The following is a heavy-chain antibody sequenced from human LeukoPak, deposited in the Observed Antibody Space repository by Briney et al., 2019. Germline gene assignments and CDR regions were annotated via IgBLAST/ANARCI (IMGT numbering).Heavy chain of an antibody. J-gene: IGHJ4*02. D-gene: IGHD6-19*01. Sequence: SGPTLAHPPPTLTLTCTVSGFSLGNARRGVSWIRQPSGKALEWLAHIFSNDENSYSTSLKSWLTISKDTSKSQVVLTMTSMDPVDTATYYCARIQYTSGWTFDYWGQGTLVTVSS. CDR2: IFSNDEN. V-gene: IGHV2-26*01. CDR3: ARIQYTSGWTFDY. CDR1: GFSLGNARRG.